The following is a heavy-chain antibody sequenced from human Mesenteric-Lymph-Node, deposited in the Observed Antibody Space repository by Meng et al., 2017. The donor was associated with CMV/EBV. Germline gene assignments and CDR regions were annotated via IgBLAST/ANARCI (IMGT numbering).Heavy chain of an antibody. CDR3: AKEEGSHSSWPQHYFDN. J-gene: IGHJ4*02. CDR2: IMYDGTNR. D-gene: IGHD6-13*01. Sequence: GESLKISCAASGFSFRTYGMHWVRQAPGKGLEWVAYIMYDGTNRFYADSVKGRSTISRDDSRNTVYLQMNSLRPDDTAVYYCAKEEGSHSSWPQHYFDNWGQGTLVTVSS. CDR1: GFSFRTYG. V-gene: IGHV3-30*02.